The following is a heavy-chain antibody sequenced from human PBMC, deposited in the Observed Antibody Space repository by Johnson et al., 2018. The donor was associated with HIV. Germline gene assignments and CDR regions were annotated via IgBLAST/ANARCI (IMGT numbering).Heavy chain of an antibody. J-gene: IGHJ3*02. CDR1: RFTFSYYG. V-gene: IGHV3-13*01. D-gene: IGHD1-1*01. Sequence: VQLVESGGGVVQPGGSLRLSCSASRFTFSYYGMHWVRQSPGKGLEWVSAIGTAGDTYYPGSVTGRFTISRENAKNSLYLQMNSLRVEDTAVYYCARRSGYAFDIWGQGTMVTVSS. CDR3: ARRSGYAFDI. CDR2: IGTAGDT.